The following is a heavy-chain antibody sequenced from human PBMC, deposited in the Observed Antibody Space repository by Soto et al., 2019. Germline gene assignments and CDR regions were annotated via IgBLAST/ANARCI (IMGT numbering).Heavy chain of an antibody. V-gene: IGHV1-3*01. J-gene: IGHJ3*02. D-gene: IGHD3-22*01. CDR2: INAGNGNT. Sequence: ASVKVSFKASGYTFTSYAMHWVRQAPGQRLEWMGWINAGNGNTKYSQKFQGRVTITRDTSASTAYMELSSLRSEDTAVYYCARSTPITMIVVPTGAFDSWGQGKMVTFSS. CDR1: GYTFTSYA. CDR3: ARSTPITMIVVPTGAFDS.